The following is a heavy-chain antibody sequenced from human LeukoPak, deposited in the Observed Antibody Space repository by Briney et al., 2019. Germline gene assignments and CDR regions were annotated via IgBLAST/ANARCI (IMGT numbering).Heavy chain of an antibody. CDR2: IYYSGST. CDR3: ARSARGYGSFDI. Sequence: SQTLSLTCTVSGGSVSSGGYYWSWIRQPPGKGLEWIGYIYYSGSTNYNPSLKSRVTISVDTSKNQFSLKLSSVTAADTAVYYCARSARGYGSFDIWGQGTMVTVSS. V-gene: IGHV4-61*08. D-gene: IGHD3-10*01. CDR1: GGSVSSGGYY. J-gene: IGHJ3*02.